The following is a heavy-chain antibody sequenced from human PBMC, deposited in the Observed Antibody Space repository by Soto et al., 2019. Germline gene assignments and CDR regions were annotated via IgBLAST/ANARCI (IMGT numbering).Heavy chain of an antibody. Sequence: EVVLLESGGGLEQPGGSLRLSCAASGFIFENFGMSWVRQAPGKGLEWISSISGSGFKKYYADSVKGRFTISRDNSKSXVXLELNNLSAEDTAVYHCAKNQGVELVPLATVDWFDPWGQGSVVTVSS. D-gene: IGHD1-26*01. CDR3: AKNQGVELVPLATVDWFDP. CDR1: GFIFENFG. CDR2: ISGSGFKK. J-gene: IGHJ5*02. V-gene: IGHV3-23*01.